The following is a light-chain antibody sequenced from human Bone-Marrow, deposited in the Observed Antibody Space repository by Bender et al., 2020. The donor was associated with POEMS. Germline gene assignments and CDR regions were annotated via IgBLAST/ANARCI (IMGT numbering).Light chain of an antibody. Sequence: QSALTQPASVSGFPGQSATISCFGTNSDVAAYDYVSWYQQHPGKAPKLIIYDVTQRPSGVPDRFSGSKSGNTASLTVSGPQAEDEADYHCSSYAGSNSLVFGSGTKLTVL. CDR2: DVT. J-gene: IGLJ2*01. CDR3: SSYAGSNSLV. V-gene: IGLV2-8*01. CDR1: NSDVAAYDY.